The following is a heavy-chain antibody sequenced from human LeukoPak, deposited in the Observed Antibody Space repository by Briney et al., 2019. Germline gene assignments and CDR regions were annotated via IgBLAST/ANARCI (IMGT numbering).Heavy chain of an antibody. CDR2: VTPFNGNT. CDR1: GYTFTYRY. D-gene: IGHD1-26*01. CDR3: ARSGSYTAFDI. V-gene: IGHV1-45*02. Sequence: GASVKVSCKASGYTFTYRYLHWVRQAPGQALEWMGWVTPFNGNTNYAQKFQDRVTITRDRSTSTAYMELSSLRSEDTAMYYCARSGSYTAFDIWGQGTMVTVSS. J-gene: IGHJ3*02.